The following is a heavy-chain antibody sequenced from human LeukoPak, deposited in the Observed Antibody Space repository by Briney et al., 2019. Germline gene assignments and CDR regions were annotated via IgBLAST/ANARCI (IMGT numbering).Heavy chain of an antibody. CDR1: GGSFSGYY. Sequence: SETLSLTCAVYGGSFSGYYWSWIRQPPGKGLEWIGSIYYSGSTYYNPSLKSRVTISVDTSKNQFSLKLSSVTAADTAVYYCASYYDYVWGSYRYPVNWGQGTLVTVSS. J-gene: IGHJ4*02. V-gene: IGHV4-34*01. CDR3: ASYYDYVWGSYRYPVN. CDR2: IYYSGST. D-gene: IGHD3-16*02.